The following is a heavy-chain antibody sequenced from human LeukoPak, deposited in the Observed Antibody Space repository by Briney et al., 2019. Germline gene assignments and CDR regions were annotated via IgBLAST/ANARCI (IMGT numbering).Heavy chain of an antibody. CDR1: GFTFSSYE. CDR3: AKDKAVYDSSGPFDY. Sequence: PGGSLRLSCAASGFTFSSYEMNWVRQAPGKGLEWVSYISSSSSTIYYADSVKGRFTISRDNSKNTLYLQMNSLRAEDTAVYYCAKDKAVYDSSGPFDYWGQGTLVTVSS. D-gene: IGHD3-22*01. J-gene: IGHJ4*02. V-gene: IGHV3-48*03. CDR2: ISSSSSTI.